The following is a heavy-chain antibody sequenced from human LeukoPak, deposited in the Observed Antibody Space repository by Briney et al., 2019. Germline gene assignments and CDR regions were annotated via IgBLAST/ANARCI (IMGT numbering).Heavy chain of an antibody. CDR1: GVSFSGYY. CDR3: ARVWRPHIVVVVAATPYYYYMDV. D-gene: IGHD2-15*01. Sequence: SETLCLACAVYGVSFSGYYWSWIRQPPGMGLEWIGEINHSGSTNYNPSLKSRVTISVDTSKNQFSLKLSSLTAADTAVYYCARVWRPHIVVVVAATPYYYYMDVWGKGTTVTVSS. V-gene: IGHV4-34*01. CDR2: INHSGST. J-gene: IGHJ6*03.